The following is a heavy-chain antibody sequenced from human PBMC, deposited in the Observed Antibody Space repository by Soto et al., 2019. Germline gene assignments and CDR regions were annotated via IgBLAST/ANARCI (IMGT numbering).Heavy chain of an antibody. CDR2: ISGSGGST. D-gene: IGHD1-26*01. J-gene: IGHJ4*02. V-gene: IGHV3-23*01. CDR1: GFTFSSYA. Sequence: PGGSLSLSCAASGFTFSSYAMSWVRQAPGKGLEWVSAISGSGGSTYYADSVKGRFTISRDNSKNTLYLQMNSLRAEDTAVYYCAKVSAPWELLWYFDYWGQGTLVTVSS. CDR3: AKVSAPWELLWYFDY.